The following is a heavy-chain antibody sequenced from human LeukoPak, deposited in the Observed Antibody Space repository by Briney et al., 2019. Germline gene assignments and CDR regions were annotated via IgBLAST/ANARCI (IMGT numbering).Heavy chain of an antibody. J-gene: IGHJ4*02. Sequence: SETLSLTCTVSGGSIRSYYWSWIRQPPGEGREGIGYIYYSGSTNYNPSLKSRVTISVDTSKNQFSLKLSSVTAAGTAVYYCAGTGYDSTFDYWGQGTLVTVSS. V-gene: IGHV4-59*01. D-gene: IGHD3-22*01. CDR3: AGTGYDSTFDY. CDR1: GGSIRSYY. CDR2: IYYSGST.